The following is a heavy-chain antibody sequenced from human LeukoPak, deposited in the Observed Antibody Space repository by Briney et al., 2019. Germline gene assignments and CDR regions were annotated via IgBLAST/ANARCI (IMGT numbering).Heavy chain of an antibody. D-gene: IGHD1-14*01. CDR3: ARDVVNRNYYYYYGMDV. V-gene: IGHV3-7*01. Sequence: GGSLRLSCAASGFTFSSYSMSWVRQAPGKGLEWVANIKQDGSEKYYVDSVKGRFTISRDNAKNSLYLQMNSLRAEDTAVYYCARDVVNRNYYYYYGMDVWGQGTTVTVSS. J-gene: IGHJ6*02. CDR2: IKQDGSEK. CDR1: GFTFSSYS.